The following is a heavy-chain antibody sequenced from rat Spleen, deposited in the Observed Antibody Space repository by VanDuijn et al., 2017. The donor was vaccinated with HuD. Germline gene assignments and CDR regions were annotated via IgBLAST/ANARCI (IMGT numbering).Heavy chain of an antibody. V-gene: IGHV5-29*01. Sequence: EVQLVESGGGLVQPGRSLKLSCAASGFTFSDYYMAWVRQAPTKGLEWVATVSYDGRRNYYRDSVKGRFTISRDNAKSSLYLQMDSLRSADTATYYCVRQDTSGYANWFGFWGQGTLVTVSS. CDR3: VRQDTSGYANWFGF. CDR1: GFTFSDYY. D-gene: IGHD4-3*01. J-gene: IGHJ3*01. CDR2: VSYDGRRN.